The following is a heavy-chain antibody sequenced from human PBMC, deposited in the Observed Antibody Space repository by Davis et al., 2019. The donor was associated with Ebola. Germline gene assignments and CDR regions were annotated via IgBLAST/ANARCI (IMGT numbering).Heavy chain of an antibody. CDR3: ARGVRRYFDSRNDY. CDR1: GGSFSGYY. CDR2: INHSGST. Sequence: MPSDTLSPTCAVHGGSFSGYYWSWIRQPPGKGLEWIGEINHSGSTNYNPSLKSRVTITVDTSKNQFSLKLSSVTAADTAVYYCARGVRRYFDSRNDYWGQGTLVTVSS. J-gene: IGHJ4*02. D-gene: IGHD3-9*01. V-gene: IGHV4-34*01.